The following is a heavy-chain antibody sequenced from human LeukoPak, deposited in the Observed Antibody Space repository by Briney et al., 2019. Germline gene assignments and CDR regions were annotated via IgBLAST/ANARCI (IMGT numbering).Heavy chain of an antibody. CDR1: GFTFSSYA. J-gene: IGHJ6*03. Sequence: GGSLRLSCAASGFTFSSYAMHRVRQAPGKGLEWVAVISYDGSNKYYADSVKGRFTISRDNSKNTLYLQMNSLRAEDTAVYYCAKIPQREWEIPRNYYYWYMDVWGKGTTVTISS. CDR2: ISYDGSNK. V-gene: IGHV3-30*04. CDR3: AKIPQREWEIPRNYYYWYMDV. D-gene: IGHD1-26*01.